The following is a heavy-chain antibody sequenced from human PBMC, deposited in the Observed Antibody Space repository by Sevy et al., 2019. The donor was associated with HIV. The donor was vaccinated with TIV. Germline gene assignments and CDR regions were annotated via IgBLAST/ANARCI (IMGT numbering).Heavy chain of an antibody. D-gene: IGHD6-13*01. V-gene: IGHV3-7*01. Sequence: GGSLRLSCGASGFDFREYAMHWVRQAPGKGLEWVANIKQDGSVTYYVDSVKGRFTISRDNARNFLYLQMNSLRAEDTARYYCVRAVAADGSFWGQGTLVTVSS. CDR3: VRAVAADGSF. CDR2: IKQDGSVT. CDR1: GFDFREYA. J-gene: IGHJ4*02.